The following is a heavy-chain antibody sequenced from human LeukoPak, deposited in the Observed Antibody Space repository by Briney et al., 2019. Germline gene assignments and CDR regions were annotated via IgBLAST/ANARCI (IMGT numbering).Heavy chain of an antibody. CDR1: GYSISSGYY. CDR3: ARAPDMVRGVSLEFDP. D-gene: IGHD3-10*01. Sequence: SETLSLTCAVSGYSISSGYYWGWIRQPPGKGLEGIGIFYHSGSTYYNPSLKSRVTISVDTSKNQFSLKLSSVTAADTAVYYCARAPDMVRGVSLEFDPWGQGTLVTVSS. CDR2: FYHSGST. V-gene: IGHV4-38-2*01. J-gene: IGHJ5*02.